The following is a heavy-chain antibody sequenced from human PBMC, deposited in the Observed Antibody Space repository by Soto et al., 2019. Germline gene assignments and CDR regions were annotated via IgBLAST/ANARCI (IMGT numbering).Heavy chain of an antibody. CDR2: IYYSGST. CDR3: ARGLTYYSDSGRSNWFDP. D-gene: IGHD3-10*01. CDR1: GGSISSGGYY. J-gene: IGHJ5*02. V-gene: IGHV4-31*03. Sequence: PSETLSLTCTVSGGSISSGGYYWSWIRQHPGKGLEWIGYIYYSGSTYYNPSLKSRVTISVDTSKNQFSLKLSSVTAADTAVYYCARGLTYYSDSGRSNWFDPWGQGTLVTVSS.